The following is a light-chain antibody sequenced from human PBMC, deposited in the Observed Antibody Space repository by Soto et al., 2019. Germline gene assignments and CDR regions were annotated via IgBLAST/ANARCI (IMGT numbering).Light chain of an antibody. CDR1: QSVRSS. CDR2: DAS. Sequence: EIGLTQSPDTLSLSPGERATHACRASQSVRSSVAWYQQKPGQAPRHLIYDASNRATGIPARFSGSGSGTDFTLTISSLEPEDFAVYYCQQRSNWPPVVTFGPGTKVDIK. J-gene: IGKJ3*01. V-gene: IGKV3-11*01. CDR3: QQRSNWPPVVT.